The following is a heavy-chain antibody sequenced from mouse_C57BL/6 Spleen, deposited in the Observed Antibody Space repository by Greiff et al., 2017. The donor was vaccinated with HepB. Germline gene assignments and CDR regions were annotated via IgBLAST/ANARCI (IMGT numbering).Heavy chain of an antibody. Sequence: QVQLQQPGAELVKPGASVKLSCKASGYTFPSYWMQWVKQRPGQGLEWIGEIDPSDSYTNYNQKFKGKATLTVDTSSSTAYMQLSSLTSEDSAVYDCASADGYPFHHWGQGTTLIVSS. CDR2: IDPSDSYT. D-gene: IGHD2-3*01. J-gene: IGHJ2*01. V-gene: IGHV1-50*01. CDR1: GYTFPSYW. CDR3: ASADGYPFHH.